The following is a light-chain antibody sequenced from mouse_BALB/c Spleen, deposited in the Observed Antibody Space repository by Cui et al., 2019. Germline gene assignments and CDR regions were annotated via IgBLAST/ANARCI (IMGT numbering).Light chain of an antibody. CDR2: LTS. Sequence: HIVPTQSSALMSASPGEMATMTYSTSSSVSYMYWYQQKPRSSPKPCIYLTSNLASGVPARFSGSGSGTSYSLTVSSMEAEDAATYYCQQLSSNPRTFGGGTKLEI. V-gene: IGKV4-68*01. CDR3: QQLSSNPRT. J-gene: IGKJ1*01. CDR1: SSVSY.